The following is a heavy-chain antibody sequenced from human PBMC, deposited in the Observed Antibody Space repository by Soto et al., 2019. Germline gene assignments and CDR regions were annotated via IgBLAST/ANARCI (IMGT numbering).Heavy chain of an antibody. V-gene: IGHV1-69*04. CDR3: ATSYGSGYRAFDF. J-gene: IGHJ4*02. Sequence: QVQLVQSGAEVKRPGSSVKVSCKASGDTFNFYSINWVRQAPGLGLEWMGRVNPILSMSNYAQRFQGRVTMAAGKSTGTGYMELGGLRSEETAIYYCATSYGSGYRAFDFWGQGALVTVSS. D-gene: IGHD3-10*01. CDR1: GDTFNFYS. CDR2: VNPILSMS.